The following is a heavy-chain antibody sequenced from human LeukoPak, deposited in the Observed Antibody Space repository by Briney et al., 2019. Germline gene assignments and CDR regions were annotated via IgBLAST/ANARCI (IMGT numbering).Heavy chain of an antibody. CDR3: ARDVGEVGAPYYFDY. CDR1: GFTFGSYS. D-gene: IGHD1-26*01. CDR2: ISSSSSTI. J-gene: IGHJ4*02. V-gene: IGHV3-48*01. Sequence: GGSLRLSCAASGFTFGSYSMNWVRQAPGKGLEWVSYISSSSSTIYYADSVKGRFTISRDNAKNSLYLQMNGLRAEDRAVYYCARDVGEVGAPYYFDYWGQGTLVTVSS.